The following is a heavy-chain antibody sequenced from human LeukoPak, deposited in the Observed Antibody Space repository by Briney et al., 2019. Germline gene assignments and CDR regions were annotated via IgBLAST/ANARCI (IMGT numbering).Heavy chain of an antibody. J-gene: IGHJ4*02. D-gene: IGHD3-22*01. CDR1: GFTFSSYW. CDR2: IKQDGSEK. V-gene: IGHV3-7*01. Sequence: GGSLRPSCAASGFTFSSYWMSWVRQAPGKGLEWVANIKQDGSEKYYVDSVKGRFTISRDNAKNSLYLQMNSLRAEDTAVYYCARDPAYYYDSSGYLDYWGQGTLVTVSS. CDR3: ARDPAYYYDSSGYLDY.